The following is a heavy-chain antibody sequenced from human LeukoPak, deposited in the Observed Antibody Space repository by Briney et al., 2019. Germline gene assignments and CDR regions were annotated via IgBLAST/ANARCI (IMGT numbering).Heavy chain of an antibody. V-gene: IGHV1-8*03. CDR3: AREDYYDSGSSNY. Sequence: ASVKVSCKASGYTFTGYYMHWVRQAPGQGLEWMGWMNPNSGNTAYAQKFQGRVTITRNTSISTAYMELSSLRSEDTAIYYCAREDYYDSGSSNYWGQGTLVTVSS. CDR2: MNPNSGNT. J-gene: IGHJ4*02. CDR1: GYTFTGYY. D-gene: IGHD3-22*01.